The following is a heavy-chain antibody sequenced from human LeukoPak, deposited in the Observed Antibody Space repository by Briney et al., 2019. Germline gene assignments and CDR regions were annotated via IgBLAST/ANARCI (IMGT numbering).Heavy chain of an antibody. J-gene: IGHJ5*02. CDR1: GFTFSDYY. CDR2: ISSSSSYI. D-gene: IGHD6-19*01. Sequence: GGSLRLSCAASGFTFSDYYMNWVRQAPGKGLEWVSSISSSSSYIYYADSVKGRFTISRDNAKNSLYLQMNSLRAEDTAVYYCARLGDSSGNSRWFDPWGQGTLDTVSS. CDR3: ARLGDSSGNSRWFDP. V-gene: IGHV3-21*01.